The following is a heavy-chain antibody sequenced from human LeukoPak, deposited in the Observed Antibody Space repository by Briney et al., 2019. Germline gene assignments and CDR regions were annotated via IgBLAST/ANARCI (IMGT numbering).Heavy chain of an antibody. CDR1: GYTFTSYY. Sequence: ASVKVSCKASGYTFTSYYMHWVRQAPGQGLEWMGIINTSGGSTSYAQKFQGRVTMTRDTSTSTVYMELSSLSSEDTAVYYCARGGRERYSSGWTDAFDIWGQGTMVTVCS. CDR2: INTSGGST. J-gene: IGHJ3*02. D-gene: IGHD6-19*01. CDR3: ARGGRERYSSGWTDAFDI. V-gene: IGHV1-46*01.